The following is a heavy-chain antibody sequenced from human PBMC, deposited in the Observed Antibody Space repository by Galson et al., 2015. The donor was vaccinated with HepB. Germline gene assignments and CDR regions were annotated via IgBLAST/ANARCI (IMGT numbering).Heavy chain of an antibody. CDR3: ALSTDSSSWGMGAFDI. D-gene: IGHD6-13*01. J-gene: IGHJ3*02. V-gene: IGHV3-9*01. Sequence: SLRLSCAASGFTFDDYAMHWVRQAPGKGLEWVSGISWNSGSIGYADSVKGRFTISRDNAKNSLYLQMNSLRAEDTALYYCALSTDSSSWGMGAFDIWGQGTMVTVSS. CDR1: GFTFDDYA. CDR2: ISWNSGSI.